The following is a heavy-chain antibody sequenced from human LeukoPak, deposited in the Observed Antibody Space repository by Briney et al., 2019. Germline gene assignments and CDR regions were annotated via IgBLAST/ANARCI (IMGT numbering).Heavy chain of an antibody. V-gene: IGHV3-23*01. CDR2: ISGSGGST. CDR3: AKGDAGNYGDYSDAFDI. Sequence: PGGSLRLSCTASGFTFADYNMNWVRQAPGKGLEWVSAISGSGGSTYYADSVKGRFTISRDNSKNTLYLQMNSLRAEDTAVYYCAKGDAGNYGDYSDAFDIWGQGTMVTVSS. CDR1: GFTFADYN. D-gene: IGHD4-17*01. J-gene: IGHJ3*02.